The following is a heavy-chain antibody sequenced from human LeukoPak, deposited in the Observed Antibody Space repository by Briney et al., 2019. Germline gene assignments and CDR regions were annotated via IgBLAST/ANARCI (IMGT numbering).Heavy chain of an antibody. Sequence: GGSLRLSCAGSGFTFSNYWMHWVRQAPGKGLVWVSRIYTDGSSTDYADSVKGRFTISRDNAKNMLYLQMNSLRAEDTAVYYCAREGYCSSTSCYEYWGQGTLVTVSS. CDR3: AREGYCSSTSCYEY. CDR1: GFTFSNYW. V-gene: IGHV3-74*01. CDR2: IYTDGSST. J-gene: IGHJ4*02. D-gene: IGHD2-2*01.